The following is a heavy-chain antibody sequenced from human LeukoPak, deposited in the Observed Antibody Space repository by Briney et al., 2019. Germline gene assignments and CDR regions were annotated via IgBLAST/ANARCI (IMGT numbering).Heavy chain of an antibody. D-gene: IGHD3-22*01. CDR2: INPNSGGT. CDR1: GYTFTGYY. CDR3: ARDSDDSSGYYYR. J-gene: IGHJ4*02. Sequence: ASVKVSCKASGYTFTGYYMHWVRQAPGQGLEWMGWINPNSGGTNYAQKFQGRVTMTRDTSISTAYMELSRLRSDDTAVYYCARDSDDSSGYYYRRGQGTLVTVSP. V-gene: IGHV1-2*02.